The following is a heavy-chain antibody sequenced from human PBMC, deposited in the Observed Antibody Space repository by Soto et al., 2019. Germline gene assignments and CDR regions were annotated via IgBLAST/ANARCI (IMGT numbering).Heavy chain of an antibody. D-gene: IGHD6-6*01. V-gene: IGHV3-30*18. CDR1: GFTFSSYG. J-gene: IGHJ4*02. Sequence: LRLSCAASGFTFSSYGMHWVRQAPGKGLEWVAVISYDGSNKYYADSVKGRFTISRDNSKNTLYLQMNSLRAEDTAVYYCAKDPYSSSSNVDYWGQGTLVTVSS. CDR2: ISYDGSNK. CDR3: AKDPYSSSSNVDY.